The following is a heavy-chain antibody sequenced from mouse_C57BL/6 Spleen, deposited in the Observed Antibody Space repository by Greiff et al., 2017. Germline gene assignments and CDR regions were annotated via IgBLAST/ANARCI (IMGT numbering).Heavy chain of an antibody. D-gene: IGHD3-2*02. V-gene: IGHV1-85*01. J-gene: IGHJ1*03. Sequence: QVQLQQSGPELVKPGASVKLSCKASGYTFTSYDINWVKQRPGQGLEWIGWIYPRDGSPKYHEKFKGKATLTVDTSSSTAYMELHSLTSEDSAVYFCARKRGEQLRLRDWYFDVWGTGTTVTGSS. CDR3: ARKRGEQLRLRDWYFDV. CDR1: GYTFTSYD. CDR2: IYPRDGSP.